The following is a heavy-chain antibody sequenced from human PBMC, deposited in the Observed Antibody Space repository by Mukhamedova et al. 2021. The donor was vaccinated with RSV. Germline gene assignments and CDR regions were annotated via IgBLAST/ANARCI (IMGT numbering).Heavy chain of an antibody. J-gene: IGHJ4*02. V-gene: IGHV3-43*01. Sequence: WDGGSTYYADSVKGRFTISRDNSKNSLYLQMNSLRTEDTALYYCAKEGAATIGDYWGQGTLVTVSS. CDR3: AKEGAATIGDY. D-gene: IGHD5-24*01. CDR2: WDGGST.